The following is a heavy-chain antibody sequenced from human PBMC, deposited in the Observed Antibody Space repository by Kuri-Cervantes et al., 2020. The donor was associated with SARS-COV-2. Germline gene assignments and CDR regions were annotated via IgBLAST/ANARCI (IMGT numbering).Heavy chain of an antibody. J-gene: IGHJ4*02. D-gene: IGHD5-18*01. V-gene: IGHV3-48*02. CDR2: ISSSSSTI. CDR3: ARDSRGYSYGYGHLFDY. Sequence: GGSLRLSCAASGFTFSSYSMNWVRQAPGKGLEWVSYISSSSSTIYYADSVKGRFTISRDNAKNSLYLQTNSLGDEDTAVYYCARDSRGYSYGYGHLFDYWGQGTLVTVSS. CDR1: GFTFSSYS.